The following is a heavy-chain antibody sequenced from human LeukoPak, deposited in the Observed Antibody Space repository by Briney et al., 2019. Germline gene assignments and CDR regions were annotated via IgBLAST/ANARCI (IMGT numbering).Heavy chain of an antibody. CDR1: RFTFSSYA. Sequence: GGSLRLSCAPSRFTFSSYAMSWVRQAPGKGLEWVSGISVSGGGTYYADSVKGRFTISRDNSKNTLYLQTNSLRAEDTAVYYCATNPTYDSSGYRYYYYYVYVWAKGTTVTVSS. CDR2: ISVSGGGT. J-gene: IGHJ6*03. D-gene: IGHD3-22*01. CDR3: ATNPTYDSSGYRYYYYYVYV. V-gene: IGHV3-23*01.